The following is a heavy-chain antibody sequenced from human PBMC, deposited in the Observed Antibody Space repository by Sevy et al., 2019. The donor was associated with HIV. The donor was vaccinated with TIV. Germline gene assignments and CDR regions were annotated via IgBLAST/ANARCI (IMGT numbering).Heavy chain of an antibody. J-gene: IGHJ6*02. D-gene: IGHD2-15*01. Sequence: GGSLRLSCAASGFTFGNYWMHWVRQAPGKGLVWISRINNDGSNTNYADSVKGRFTISRDNSKNTLYLQMNSLRAEDTAVYYCARAEGGQNYYYYGMDVWGQGTTVTVSS. CDR3: ARAEGGQNYYYYGMDV. CDR1: GFTFGNYW. CDR2: INNDGSNT. V-gene: IGHV3-74*01.